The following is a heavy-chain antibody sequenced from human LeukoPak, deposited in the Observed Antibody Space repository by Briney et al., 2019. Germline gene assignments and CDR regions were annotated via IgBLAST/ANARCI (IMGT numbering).Heavy chain of an antibody. CDR2: IKQDGSEK. D-gene: IGHD1-14*01. V-gene: IGHV3-7*01. J-gene: IGHJ6*02. CDR3: ARDFAGDPTKLPEYYYYYGMDV. CDR1: GFTFSSYW. Sequence: GGSLRLSCAASGFTFSSYWMSWVRQAPGKGLEWVANIKQDGSEKYYVDSVKGRFTISRDNAKNSLYLQMNSLRAEDTAVYYCARDFAGDPTKLPEYYYYYGMDVWGQGTTVTVSS.